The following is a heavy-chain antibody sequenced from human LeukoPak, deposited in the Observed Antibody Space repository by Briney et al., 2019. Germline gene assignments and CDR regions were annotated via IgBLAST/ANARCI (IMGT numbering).Heavy chain of an antibody. J-gene: IGHJ4*02. CDR1: GFTCSSYS. D-gene: IGHD6-19*01. CDR2: ISNSSSTI. Sequence: GGSLRLSCAASGFTCSSYSMNWVRQAPGKGLEWVSYISNSSSTIYYADSVKGRFTISRDNAKNSLYLQMNSLRDEDTAVYYCERSGYSSCWYYFDYWGQGTLVTVSS. V-gene: IGHV3-48*02. CDR3: ERSGYSSCWYYFDY.